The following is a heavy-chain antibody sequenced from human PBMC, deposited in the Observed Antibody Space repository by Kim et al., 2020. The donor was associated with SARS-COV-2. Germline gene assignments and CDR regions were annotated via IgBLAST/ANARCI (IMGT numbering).Heavy chain of an antibody. Sequence: SETLSLTCTVSGGSISSSSYYWGWIRQPPGKGLEWIGSIYYSGSTYYNPSLKSRVTISVDTSKNQFSLKLSSVTAADTAVYYCARLYYDSSGYYSPQWMDAFDIWGQGTMVTVSS. V-gene: IGHV4-39*01. CDR2: IYYSGST. CDR3: ARLYYDSSGYYSPQWMDAFDI. J-gene: IGHJ3*02. D-gene: IGHD3-22*01. CDR1: GGSISSSSYY.